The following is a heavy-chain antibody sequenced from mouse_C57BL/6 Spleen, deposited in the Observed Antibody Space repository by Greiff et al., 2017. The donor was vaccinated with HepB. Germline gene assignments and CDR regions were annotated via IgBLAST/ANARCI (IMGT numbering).Heavy chain of an antibody. Sequence: EVQLQESGGGLVKPGGSLKLSCAASGFTFSSYAMSWVRQTPEKRLEWVATISDGGSYTYYPDNVKGRFTISRDNAKNNLYLQMSHLKSEDTAMYYCARGEPHWYFDVWGTGTTVTVSS. V-gene: IGHV5-4*01. CDR2: ISDGGSYT. CDR1: GFTFSSYA. CDR3: ARGEPHWYFDV. J-gene: IGHJ1*03.